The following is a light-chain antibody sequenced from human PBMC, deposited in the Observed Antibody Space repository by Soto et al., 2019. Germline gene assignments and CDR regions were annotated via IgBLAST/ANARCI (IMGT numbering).Light chain of an antibody. CDR2: DVS. V-gene: IGLV2-14*01. CDR3: SSYTTSGSLV. Sequence: QSVLTQPASVSGSPGQSTTISCTGTSSDVGGYNYVSWYQQHPGKAPKLMIYDVSNRPSGVSNRFSGSKSGNTASLTISGLQAEDEADYYCSSYTTSGSLVFGGGTKVTVL. CDR1: SSDVGGYNY. J-gene: IGLJ2*01.